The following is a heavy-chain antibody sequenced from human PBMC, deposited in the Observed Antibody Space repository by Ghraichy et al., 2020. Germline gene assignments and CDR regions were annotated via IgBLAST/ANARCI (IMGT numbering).Heavy chain of an antibody. CDR2: IYYSGST. CDR1: GGSIISYY. Sequence: SQTLSLTCTVSGGSIISYYWSWIWQPPGKGLEWIGYIYYSGSTNYNPSLKSRVTISVDTSKNQFSLKLSSVTAADTVVYYCARNGGYYDSSGYLGVWGQGTMVTVSS. D-gene: IGHD3-22*01. CDR3: ARNGGYYDSSGYLGV. J-gene: IGHJ3*01. V-gene: IGHV4-59*01.